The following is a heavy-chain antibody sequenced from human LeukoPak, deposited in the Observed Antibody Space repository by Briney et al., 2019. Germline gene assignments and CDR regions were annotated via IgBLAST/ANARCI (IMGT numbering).Heavy chain of an antibody. J-gene: IGHJ4*02. CDR2: IHYSGST. CDR1: GDSITGFY. Sequence: NPSETLSLTCTVSGDSITGFYWNWIRQPPGKGLEWIGYIHYSGSTNYNPSLKSRVSISVDTSKTQFSLKLISVTAADTAVYYCARSRGYSYGTTFLDYWGQGTLVTVSS. V-gene: IGHV4-59*08. D-gene: IGHD5-18*01. CDR3: ARSRGYSYGTTFLDY.